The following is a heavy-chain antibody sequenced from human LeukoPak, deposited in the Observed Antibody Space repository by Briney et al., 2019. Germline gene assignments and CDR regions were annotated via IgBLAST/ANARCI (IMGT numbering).Heavy chain of an antibody. V-gene: IGHV3-21*01. Sequence: PGGPLRLSCAASGFTFSSYSMNWVRQAPGKGLEWVSSISSSSSYIYYADSVKGRFTISRDNAKNSLYLQMNSLRAEDTAVYYCARDTTTQKGYCSSTSCYAFDYWGQGTLVTVSS. D-gene: IGHD2-2*01. CDR3: ARDTTTQKGYCSSTSCYAFDY. J-gene: IGHJ4*02. CDR2: ISSSSSYI. CDR1: GFTFSSYS.